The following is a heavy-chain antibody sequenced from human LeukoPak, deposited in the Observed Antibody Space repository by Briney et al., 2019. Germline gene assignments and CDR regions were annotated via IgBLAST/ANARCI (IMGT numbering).Heavy chain of an antibody. CDR2: STGSGGTT. V-gene: IGHV3-23*01. D-gene: IGHD6-13*01. CDR1: GFTLSSYA. Sequence: GGSLRLSCAASGFTLSSYAMTWVRQAPGKGLEWVSASTGSGGTTYYADTVMGRFTISRDNSKNTLYLQMNSLRAEDTAVYYCAKGRAAAGFDAFDIWGQGTMVTVSS. J-gene: IGHJ3*02. CDR3: AKGRAAAGFDAFDI.